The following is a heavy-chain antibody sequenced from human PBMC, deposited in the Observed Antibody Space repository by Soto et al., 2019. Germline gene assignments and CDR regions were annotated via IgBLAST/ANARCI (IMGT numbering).Heavy chain of an antibody. CDR2: IVVGSGNT. D-gene: IGHD3-22*01. J-gene: IGHJ5*02. CDR1: GFTFTSSA. CDR3: AASAPMYYYDSSGPGGWFDP. V-gene: IGHV1-58*01. Sequence: SVKVSCKASGFTFTSSAVQWVRQARGQRLEWIGWIVVGSGNTNYAQKFQERVTITRDMSTSTAYMELSSLRSEDTAVYYCAASAPMYYYDSSGPGGWFDPWGQGTLVTSPQ.